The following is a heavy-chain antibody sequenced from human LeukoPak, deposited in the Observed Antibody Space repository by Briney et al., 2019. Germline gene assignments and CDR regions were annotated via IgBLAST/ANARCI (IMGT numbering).Heavy chain of an antibody. CDR1: GGTFSSYA. J-gene: IGHJ4*02. CDR3: ARGDYYGSGSFYPLDY. Sequence: SVKVSCKASGGTFSSYAISWVRQAPGQGLEWMGRIIPILGIANYAQKFQGRVTITADKSTSTAYMELSSLRSEDTAVYYCARGDYYGSGSFYPLDYWGQGTLVTVSS. CDR2: IIPILGIA. D-gene: IGHD3-10*01. V-gene: IGHV1-69*04.